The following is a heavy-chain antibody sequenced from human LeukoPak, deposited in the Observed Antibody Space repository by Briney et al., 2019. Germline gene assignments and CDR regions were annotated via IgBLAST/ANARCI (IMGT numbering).Heavy chain of an antibody. V-gene: IGHV7-4-1*02. Sequence: EASVKVSCKASGYTFTSFGLTWVRQAPGQGLEWMGWINTNTGNPTYAQGFTGRFVFSLDTSVSTAYLQISSLQAEDTAVYYCASRYTTNWYGWGQGTLVTVSS. CDR2: INTNTGNP. D-gene: IGHD6-13*01. J-gene: IGHJ4*02. CDR3: ASRYTTNWYG. CDR1: GYTFTSFG.